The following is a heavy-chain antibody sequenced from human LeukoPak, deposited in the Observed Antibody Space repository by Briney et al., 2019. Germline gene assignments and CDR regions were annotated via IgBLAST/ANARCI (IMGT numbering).Heavy chain of an antibody. V-gene: IGHV3-9*01. D-gene: IGHD3-9*01. CDR3: AKASGYFDWFDY. Sequence: SGRSLRLSCAASGFTFDDYAMHWVRQAPGKGLEWVSGISWNSGSIGYADSVKGRFTISRDNAKNSLYPQMSSLRAEDTALYYCAKASGYFDWFDYWGQGTLVTVSS. CDR1: GFTFDDYA. CDR2: ISWNSGSI. J-gene: IGHJ4*02.